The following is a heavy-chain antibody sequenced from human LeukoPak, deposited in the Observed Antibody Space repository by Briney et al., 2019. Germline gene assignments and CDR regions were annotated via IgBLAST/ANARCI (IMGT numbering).Heavy chain of an antibody. CDR1: GGTFSSYA. J-gene: IGHJ3*02. CDR3: ARIYLGAFDI. CDR2: ISPIFGTA. V-gene: IGHV1-69*05. D-gene: IGHD3-16*01. Sequence: SVKVSCKASGGTFSSYAISWVRHAPGQGLEWMGSISPIFGTANYAQKFQGRVTITTDESTSTDYMELSSLRSEDTAVYYCARIYLGAFDIWGQGTMVTVSS.